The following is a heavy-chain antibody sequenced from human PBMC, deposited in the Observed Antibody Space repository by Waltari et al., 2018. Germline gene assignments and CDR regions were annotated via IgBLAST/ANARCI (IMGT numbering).Heavy chain of an antibody. V-gene: IGHV1-2*02. J-gene: IGHJ4*02. Sequence: QVQLVQSGAEVKQPGASVRVSCKASGYTFTGYYVHWVRQAPGQGLEWMGWINPNIGATKYAQKFQGRVTMTRDTSISTAYMELSRLISDDTAVYYCARDKIAAVGWYFDYWGQGTLVTVSS. D-gene: IGHD6-13*01. CDR1: GYTFTGYY. CDR3: ARDKIAAVGWYFDY. CDR2: INPNIGAT.